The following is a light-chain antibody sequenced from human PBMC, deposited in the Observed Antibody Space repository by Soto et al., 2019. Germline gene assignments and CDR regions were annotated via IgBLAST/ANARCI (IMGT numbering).Light chain of an antibody. Sequence: QSALTQPASVSGSPGQSITISCTGTSSDVGSYNLVSWYQQHPGEAPKLMIYEVSKRPSGVSNRFSGSKSGNTASLTISGLQAEDEADYYCCSYAGSSTLVVFGTGPKLTVL. CDR1: SSDVGSYNL. CDR2: EVS. J-gene: IGLJ1*01. V-gene: IGLV2-23*02. CDR3: CSYAGSSTLVV.